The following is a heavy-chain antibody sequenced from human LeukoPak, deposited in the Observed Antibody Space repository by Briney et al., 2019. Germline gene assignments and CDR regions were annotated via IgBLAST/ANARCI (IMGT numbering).Heavy chain of an antibody. CDR2: IYTSGST. CDR1: DGSMKSYH. D-gene: IGHD6-13*01. CDR3: ARGYSSSWYY. J-gene: IGHJ4*02. V-gene: IGHV4-4*07. Sequence: PSETLSLTCSVSDGSMKSYHWSWIRQPAGKGLEWIGRIYTSGSTDYNPSLMSRVTMSVDTSKNQFSLKLRSMTAADTAVYYCARGYSSSWYYWGQGTLVTVSS.